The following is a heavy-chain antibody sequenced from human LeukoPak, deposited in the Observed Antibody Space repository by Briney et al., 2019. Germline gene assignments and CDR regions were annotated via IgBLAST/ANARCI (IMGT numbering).Heavy chain of an antibody. J-gene: IGHJ6*02. D-gene: IGHD5-18*01. CDR2: IYYSGST. Sequence: PSETLSLTCTVSGGSISSYYWSWIRQPPGKGLEWIGYIYYSGSTNYTPSLKSRVTISVDTSKNQFSLKLSSVTAADTAVYYCARAVAMGPGYYYYGMDVWGQGTTVTVSS. CDR1: GGSISSYY. V-gene: IGHV4-59*01. CDR3: ARAVAMGPGYYYYGMDV.